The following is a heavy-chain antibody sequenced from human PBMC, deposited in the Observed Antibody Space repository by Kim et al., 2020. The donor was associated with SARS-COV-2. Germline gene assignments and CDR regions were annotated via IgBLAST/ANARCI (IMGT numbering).Heavy chain of an antibody. V-gene: IGHV3-11*04. Sequence: GGSLRLSCAAYGFSFSDYYMNWIRQPPGKELEWVSHISSSGSSVNYADSVKGRLTISRDNAKNSLYLQMDSLRADDTAVYYCARGHSGGIHYYTFDIWG. D-gene: IGHD3-22*01. CDR3: ARGHSGGIHYYTFDI. J-gene: IGHJ3*02. CDR1: GFSFSDYY. CDR2: ISSSGSSV.